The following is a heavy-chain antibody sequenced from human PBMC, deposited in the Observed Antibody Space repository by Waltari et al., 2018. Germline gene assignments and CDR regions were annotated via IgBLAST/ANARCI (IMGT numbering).Heavy chain of an antibody. CDR1: GFTFSSYW. V-gene: IGHV3-7*01. CDR2: IKQDGSEK. Sequence: EVQLVESGGGLVQPGGSLRLSCAASGFTFSSYWMRWVRQAPGKGLEWVANIKQDGSEKYYVDSVKCRFTISRDNSKNSLYLQMNSLRAEDTAVYYCARGQITMIVVEDAFDIWGQGTMVTVSS. D-gene: IGHD3-22*01. J-gene: IGHJ3*02. CDR3: ARGQITMIVVEDAFDI.